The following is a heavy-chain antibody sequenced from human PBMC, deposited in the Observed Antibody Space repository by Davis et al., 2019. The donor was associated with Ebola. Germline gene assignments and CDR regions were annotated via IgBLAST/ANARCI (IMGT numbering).Heavy chain of an antibody. J-gene: IGHJ5*02. Sequence: ASVKVSCKASGYTFAAHYIHWVRQAPGQGLEWMGRINPNFGGKIYAQKFQDRVTMTIDTSINTAYLELDRLRYDDTAVYYCARGHTYGRWDDWFDPWGQGTLVTVSS. CDR2: INPNFGGK. D-gene: IGHD5-18*01. CDR3: ARGHTYGRWDDWFDP. V-gene: IGHV1-2*06. CDR1: GYTFAAHY.